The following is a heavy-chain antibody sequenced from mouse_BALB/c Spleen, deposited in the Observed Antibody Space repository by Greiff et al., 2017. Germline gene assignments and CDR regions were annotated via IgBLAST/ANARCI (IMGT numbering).Heavy chain of an antibody. CDR3: ARVSNYGSSYFDY. D-gene: IGHD1-1*01. J-gene: IGHJ2*01. V-gene: IGHV3-6*02. CDR1: GYSITSGYY. Sequence: EVQVVESGPGLVKPSQSLSLTCSVTGYSITSGYYWNWIRQFPGNKLEWMGYISYDGSNNYNPSLKNRISITRDTSKNQFFLKLNSVTTEDTATYYCARVSNYGSSYFDYWGQGTTLTVSS. CDR2: ISYDGSN.